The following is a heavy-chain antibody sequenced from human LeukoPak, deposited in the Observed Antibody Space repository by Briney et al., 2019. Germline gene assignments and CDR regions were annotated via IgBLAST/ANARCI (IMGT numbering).Heavy chain of an antibody. V-gene: IGHV3-23*01. Sequence: GGSLRPSCAASGFTFITYAMSWVRQAPGKGLEWVSAISGSGGNTYYADSVKGRFTISRDNSKNTLYLQMNSLRAEDTAVYYCAKQLGYCSDGNCYFDFWGQGTLVTVSS. CDR3: AKQLGYCSDGNCYFDF. CDR2: ISGSGGNT. J-gene: IGHJ4*02. CDR1: GFTFITYA. D-gene: IGHD2-15*01.